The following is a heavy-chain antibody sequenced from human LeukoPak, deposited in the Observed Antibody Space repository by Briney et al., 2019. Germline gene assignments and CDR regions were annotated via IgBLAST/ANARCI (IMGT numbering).Heavy chain of an antibody. J-gene: IGHJ5*02. Sequence: EASVKVSCKASAYTSNDYYFNWVRQAPGQGLEWMGWISSYNGDTNYAQKFQGRVTMTRDTSISTAYMELSRLRSDDTAVYYCARFPVGCSSTSCLANPPQNWFDPWGQGTLVTVSS. D-gene: IGHD2-2*01. CDR2: ISSYNGDT. CDR3: ARFPVGCSSTSCLANPPQNWFDP. CDR1: AYTSNDYY. V-gene: IGHV1-2*02.